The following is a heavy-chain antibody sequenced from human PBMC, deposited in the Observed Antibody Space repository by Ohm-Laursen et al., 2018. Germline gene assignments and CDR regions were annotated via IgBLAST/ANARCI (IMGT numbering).Heavy chain of an antibody. D-gene: IGHD1-14*01. Sequence: SVKVSCKASGYAFTGYSMHWVRQAPGQGLEWMGWINPNSGGTNYAQKFQGRVTVTRDTSISTAYMELSSLRSEDTAVYYCASGNEDYYYGMDVWGQGTTVTVSS. V-gene: IGHV1-2*02. J-gene: IGHJ6*02. CDR3: ASGNEDYYYGMDV. CDR2: INPNSGGT. CDR1: GYAFTGYS.